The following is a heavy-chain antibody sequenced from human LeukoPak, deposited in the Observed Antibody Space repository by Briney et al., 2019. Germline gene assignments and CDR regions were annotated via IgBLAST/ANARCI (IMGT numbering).Heavy chain of an antibody. CDR1: GGSISNYY. Sequence: SETLSLTCTVSGGSISNYYWSWIRQPAGKGLEWIGRIYTNGNTNYNPSLKSRVTMSVDTSKNQFSLKLSSVTAADTAVYYCAREGYTSGRYNLADWGQGTLVTVSS. V-gene: IGHV4-4*07. CDR3: AREGYTSGRYNLAD. J-gene: IGHJ4*02. D-gene: IGHD6-19*01. CDR2: IYTNGNT.